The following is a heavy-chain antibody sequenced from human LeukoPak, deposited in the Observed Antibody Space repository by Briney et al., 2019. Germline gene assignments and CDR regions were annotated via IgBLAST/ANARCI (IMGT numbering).Heavy chain of an antibody. Sequence: GESLKISCKGSGYYFTIYWIAWVRQMPGKGLEWMGTIYPGDSDTRYSPSFQGQVTISADKSISTANLPWSSLKASDTAMYYCARRYSGYADYWGQGTLVTVSS. D-gene: IGHD5-12*01. J-gene: IGHJ4*02. V-gene: IGHV5-51*01. CDR1: GYYFTIYW. CDR3: ARRYSGYADY. CDR2: IYPGDSDT.